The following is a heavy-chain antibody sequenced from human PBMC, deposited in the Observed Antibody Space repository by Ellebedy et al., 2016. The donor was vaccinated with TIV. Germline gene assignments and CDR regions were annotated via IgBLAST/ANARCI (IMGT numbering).Heavy chain of an antibody. CDR1: GYTFTGYY. V-gene: IGHV1-2*02. CDR3: ARVRRGSSGMDV. Sequence: ASVKVSCKASGYTFTGYYMHWVRQAPGQGLEWMGWINPYTGGTDYAQTFQGRVTMTRDTSVDTAYMELSRLESDDTAVYYCARVRRGSSGMDVWGQGTTVTVS. J-gene: IGHJ6*02. CDR2: INPYTGGT. D-gene: IGHD6-13*01.